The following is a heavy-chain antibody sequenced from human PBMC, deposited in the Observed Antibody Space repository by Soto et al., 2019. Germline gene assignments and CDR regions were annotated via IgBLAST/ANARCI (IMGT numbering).Heavy chain of an antibody. V-gene: IGHV1-18*01. J-gene: IGHJ5*02. Sequence: ASVKVSCKASGYSFSNSGFSWMRQAPGQGLEWMGWISTYNGNTNYAQKFQGRLSMTRDTSTTTAFMELTTLRSDDTAVYYCARDEYNNGRNWLNPWGQGTLVTVSS. CDR3: ARDEYNNGRNWLNP. CDR2: ISTYNGNT. D-gene: IGHD2-8*01. CDR1: GYSFSNSG.